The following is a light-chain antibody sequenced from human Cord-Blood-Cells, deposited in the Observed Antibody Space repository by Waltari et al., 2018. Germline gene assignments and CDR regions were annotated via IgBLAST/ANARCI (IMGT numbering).Light chain of an antibody. J-gene: IGLJ2*01. V-gene: IGLV3-25*03. Sequence: SYELTQPPSASVSPGQTARITCSGDALPKQYAYWYQQKPGQAPVLVIYKDSERPSGIPEGFHGDIPATPTTLTFGGAQSEDVSAQCSWWYERGGPCGVFGGGTKLTVL. CDR2: KDS. CDR1: ALPKQY. CDR3: WWYERGGPCGV.